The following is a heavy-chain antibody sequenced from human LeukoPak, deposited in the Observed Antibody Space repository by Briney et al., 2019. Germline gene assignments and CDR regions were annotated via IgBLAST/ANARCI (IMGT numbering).Heavy chain of an antibody. CDR1: GFTFSSYG. V-gene: IGHV3-30*18. CDR2: ISYDGSNK. CDR3: AKGRYYYYYMDV. Sequence: GGSLRLSCAASGFTFSSYGMHWVRQAPGKGLEWVAVISYDGSNKYYADSVKGRFTISRDNSKNTPYLQMNSLRAEDTAVYYCAKGRYYYYYMDVWGKGTTVTVSS. J-gene: IGHJ6*03.